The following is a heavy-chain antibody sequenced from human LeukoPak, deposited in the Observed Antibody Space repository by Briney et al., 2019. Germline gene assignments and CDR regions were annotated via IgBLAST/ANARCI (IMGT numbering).Heavy chain of an antibody. V-gene: IGHV3-13*01. Sequence: QPGGSLRLSCAASGFTFSSYDMHWVRQATGKGLEWVSAIGTAGDTYYPGSVKGRFTISRENAKNSLYLQMNSLRAGDTAVYYCARGPREDDLERYYFDYWGQGTLVTVSS. CDR1: GFTFSSYD. CDR3: ARGPREDDLERYYFDY. J-gene: IGHJ4*02. D-gene: IGHD3-3*01. CDR2: IGTAGDT.